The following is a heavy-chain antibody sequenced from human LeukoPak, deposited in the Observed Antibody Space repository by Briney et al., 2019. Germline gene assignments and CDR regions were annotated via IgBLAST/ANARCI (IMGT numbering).Heavy chain of an antibody. Sequence: SVKVSCKASGGTFSSYAISWVRQSPGQALEWMGRIIPILGIANYAQKFQGRVTITADKSTSTAYMELSSLRSEDTAVYYCARSPYDFWSGYFDYWGQGTLVTVSS. CDR3: ARSPYDFWSGYFDY. CDR2: IIPILGIA. D-gene: IGHD3-3*01. V-gene: IGHV1-69*04. CDR1: GGTFSSYA. J-gene: IGHJ4*02.